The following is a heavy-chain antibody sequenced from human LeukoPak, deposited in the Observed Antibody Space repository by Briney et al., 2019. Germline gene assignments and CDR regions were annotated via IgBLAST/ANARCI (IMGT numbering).Heavy chain of an antibody. D-gene: IGHD1-26*01. CDR3: AGEGGGSGLWYYDL. CDR2: IGGDGLTT. Sequence: GGSLRLSCAASGFTFGSYSMHWVRQAPGKGPEFVSVIGGDGLTTFYADSVKDRFTISRDNSKSTLYLEMGSLRAEDMAVYYCAGEGGGSGLWYYDLWGRGTLVTVSS. J-gene: IGHJ2*01. CDR1: GFTFGSYS. V-gene: IGHV3-64*02.